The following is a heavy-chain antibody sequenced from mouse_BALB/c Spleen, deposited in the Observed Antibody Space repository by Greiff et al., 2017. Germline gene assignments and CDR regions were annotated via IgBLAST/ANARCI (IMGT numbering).Heavy chain of an antibody. V-gene: IGHV1S34*01. Sequence: LVKTGASVKISCKASGYSFTGYHMHWVKQSHGKSLEWIGYISCYNSATSYNQKFKGKATFTVDTSSSTAYMQFNSLTSEDSAVYYCARDSNNAMDYWGQGTSVTVSS. CDR1: GYSFTGYH. D-gene: IGHD2-5*01. J-gene: IGHJ4*01. CDR2: ISCYNSAT. CDR3: ARDSNNAMDY.